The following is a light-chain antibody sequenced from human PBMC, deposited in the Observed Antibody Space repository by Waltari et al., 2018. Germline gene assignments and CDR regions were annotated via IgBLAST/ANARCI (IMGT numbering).Light chain of an antibody. CDR1: NLGGNR. J-gene: IGLJ2*01. CDR2: DDI. Sequence: SFVLTQPPSVSVAPGQTASITCGGNNLGGNRVHWYQQKPGQAPILVVYDDIDRPSGVPERLSGSNSGITATLTISSVEAGDEADYYCQVWDTTTDQVIFGGGTRLTVL. V-gene: IGLV3-21*02. CDR3: QVWDTTTDQVI.